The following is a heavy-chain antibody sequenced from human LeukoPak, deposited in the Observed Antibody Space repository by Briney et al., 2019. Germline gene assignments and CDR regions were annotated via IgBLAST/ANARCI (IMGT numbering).Heavy chain of an antibody. CDR1: GFSFSSYS. D-gene: IGHD6-25*01. CDR3: AKDGDGYPS. V-gene: IGHV3-48*04. CDR2: ISGSGNAI. Sequence: GGSLRLSCAASGFSFSSYSMNWVRQAPGKGLEWVSYISGSGNAIHYTDSVKGRFTISRDNAKNSLFLQMNSLRVEDTAVYYCAKDGDGYPSWGQGTLVTVYS. J-gene: IGHJ5*02.